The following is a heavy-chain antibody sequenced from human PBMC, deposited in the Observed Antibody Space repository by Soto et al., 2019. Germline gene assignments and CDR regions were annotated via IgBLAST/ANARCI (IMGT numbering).Heavy chain of an antibody. Sequence: GSLRLSCAVSGFTFNSYAMNWVRQAPGKGLEWVSSISGSGRTTYYADAVKGRFTISRDTSKNTLFLQMNSLRSEDTAVYYCAKGVTTIVATGSWFDHWGQGTLVTVSS. J-gene: IGHJ5*02. CDR1: GFTFNSYA. V-gene: IGHV3-23*01. D-gene: IGHD5-12*01. CDR2: ISGSGRTT. CDR3: AKGVTTIVATGSWFDH.